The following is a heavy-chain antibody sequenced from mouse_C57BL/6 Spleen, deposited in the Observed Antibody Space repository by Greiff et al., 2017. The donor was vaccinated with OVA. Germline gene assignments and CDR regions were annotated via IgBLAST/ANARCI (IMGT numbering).Heavy chain of an antibody. CDR3: ARAAVYGNPFAY. Sequence: EVQLQESGPGLVKPSQSLSLTCSVTGYSITSGYYWNWIRQFPGNKLEWMGYISYDGSNNYNPSLKNRISITRDTSKNQFFLKLNSVTTEDTATYYCARAAVYGNPFAYWGQGTLVTVSA. CDR2: ISYDGSN. CDR1: GYSITSGYY. J-gene: IGHJ3*01. V-gene: IGHV3-6*01. D-gene: IGHD2-1*01.